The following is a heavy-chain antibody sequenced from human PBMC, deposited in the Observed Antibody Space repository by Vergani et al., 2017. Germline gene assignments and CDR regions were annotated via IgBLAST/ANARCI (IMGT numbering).Heavy chain of an antibody. D-gene: IGHD6-13*01. V-gene: IGHV3-48*04. CDR1: GFTFSSYS. CDR2: ISSSSSTL. CDR3: ARLGEQQLAICDY. J-gene: IGHJ4*02. Sequence: EVQLVESGGGLVQPGGSLRLSCAASGFTFSSYSMHWVRQAPGKGLAWVSYISSSSSTLYYADSVKGRFTISRDNAKNSLYLQMNSLRAEDTAVYYCARLGEQQLAICDYWGQGTLVTVSS.